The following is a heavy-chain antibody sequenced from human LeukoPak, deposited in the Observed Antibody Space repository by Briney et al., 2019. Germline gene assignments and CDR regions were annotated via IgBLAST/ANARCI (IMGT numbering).Heavy chain of an antibody. CDR2: IKQEGSEK. CDR3: ARDGVGATTDY. V-gene: IGHV3-7*01. CDR1: GITFSSYW. J-gene: IGHJ4*02. Sequence: GGSLRLSCAASGITFSSYWMSWVRPAPGKGPEWVANIKQEGSEKYYVDSVKGRFTISRDNAKNSLYLQMNSLRAEDTAVYYCARDGVGATTDYWGQGTLVTVSS. D-gene: IGHD1-26*01.